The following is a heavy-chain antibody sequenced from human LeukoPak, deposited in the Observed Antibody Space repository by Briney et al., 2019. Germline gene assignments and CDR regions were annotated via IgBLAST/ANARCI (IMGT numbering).Heavy chain of an antibody. CDR1: GFIFSTYG. CDR2: IWADGSNT. Sequence: GRSLRLSCAASGFIFSTYGMHWVRQAQGKGLEWVAVIWADGSNTDYADSVKGRFTISKDNSKNTLYLQMNSLRAEDTAVYYCARSGGGTYFDNWGQGTLVTVSS. D-gene: IGHD2-15*01. CDR3: ARSGGGTYFDN. J-gene: IGHJ4*02. V-gene: IGHV3-33*01.